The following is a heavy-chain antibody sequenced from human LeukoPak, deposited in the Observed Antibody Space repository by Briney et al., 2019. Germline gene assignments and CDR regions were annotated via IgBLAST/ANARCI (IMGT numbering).Heavy chain of an antibody. CDR1: GGSISSYY. CDR2: IYYSGST. J-gene: IGHJ4*02. CDR3: AREMERDGYTRRYFDY. D-gene: IGHD5-24*01. Sequence: PSETLSLTCTVSGGSISSYYWSWIRQPPGKGLEWIGYIYYSGSTNYNPSLKSRVTISVDTSKNQFSLKLSSVTATDTAVYYCAREMERDGYTRRYFDYWGQGTLVTVSS. V-gene: IGHV4-59*01.